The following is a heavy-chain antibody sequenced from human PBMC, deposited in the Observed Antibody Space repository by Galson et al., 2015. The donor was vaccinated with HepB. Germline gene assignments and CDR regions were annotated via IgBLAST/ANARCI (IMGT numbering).Heavy chain of an antibody. CDR2: IYYSGST. D-gene: IGHD3-22*01. V-gene: IGHV4-59*08. CDR1: GGSISSYY. Sequence: QVQLQESGPGLVKPSETLSLTCTVSGGSISSYYWSWIRQPPGKGLEWIGYIYYSGSTNYNPSLKSRVTISVDTSKNQFSLKLSSVTAADTAVYYCARHGFGDYDSSGQIDYWGQGTLVTVSS. J-gene: IGHJ4*02. CDR3: ARHGFGDYDSSGQIDY.